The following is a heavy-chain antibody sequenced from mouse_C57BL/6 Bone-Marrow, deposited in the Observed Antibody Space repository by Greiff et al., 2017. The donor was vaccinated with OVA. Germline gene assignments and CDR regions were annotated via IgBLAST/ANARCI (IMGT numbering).Heavy chain of an antibody. CDR3: ARYYGSRPYYFDY. Sequence: VQLQQPGAELVKPGASVKLSCKASGYTFTSYWMHWVKQRPGQGLEWIGMIHPNSGSTNYNEKFKSKATLTVDKSSSTAYMQLSSLTSEDSAVYYCARYYGSRPYYFDYWGQGTTLTVSS. J-gene: IGHJ2*01. CDR1: GYTFTSYW. CDR2: IHPNSGST. V-gene: IGHV1-64*01. D-gene: IGHD1-1*01.